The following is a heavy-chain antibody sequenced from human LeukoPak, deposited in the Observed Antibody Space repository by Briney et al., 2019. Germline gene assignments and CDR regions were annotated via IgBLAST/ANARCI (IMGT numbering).Heavy chain of an antibody. CDR2: IYSGGST. Sequence: PGESLRLSCAASGFTVSSNYMSWVRQAPGKGLEWVSIIYSGGSTYYADSVKGRFTISRDNSKNTLYLQMNNLRAEDTAVYYCASGTSSWVLMAFDIWGQGTMVTVSS. CDR3: ASGTSSWVLMAFDI. J-gene: IGHJ3*02. CDR1: GFTVSSNY. V-gene: IGHV3-53*01. D-gene: IGHD2-2*01.